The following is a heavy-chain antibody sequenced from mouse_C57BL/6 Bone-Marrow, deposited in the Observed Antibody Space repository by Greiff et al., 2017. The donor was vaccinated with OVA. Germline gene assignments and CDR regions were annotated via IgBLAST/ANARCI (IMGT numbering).Heavy chain of an antibody. CDR2: INPNYGTT. Sequence: VQLQQSGPELVKPGASVKISCKASGYSFTDYNMNWVKQSNGKSLEWIGVINPNYGTTSYNQKFKGKATLTVDQSSSTAYMQLNSLTSEDSAVYDCARLGHYDYDEAMDYWGQGTSVTVSS. V-gene: IGHV1-39*01. J-gene: IGHJ4*01. D-gene: IGHD2-4*01. CDR1: GYSFTDYN. CDR3: ARLGHYDYDEAMDY.